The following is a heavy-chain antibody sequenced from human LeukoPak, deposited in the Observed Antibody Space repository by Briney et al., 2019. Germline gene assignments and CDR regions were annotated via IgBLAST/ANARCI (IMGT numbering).Heavy chain of an antibody. Sequence: SETLSLTYTVSGGSISSYYWSWIRQPAGKGLEWIGRIYTSGSTNYNPSLKSRVTMSVDTSKNQFSLKLSSVTAADTAVYYCAKVGGGYCSGGSCGYYFDYWGQGTLVTVSS. D-gene: IGHD2-15*01. CDR2: IYTSGST. CDR3: AKVGGGYCSGGSCGYYFDY. J-gene: IGHJ4*02. CDR1: GGSISSYY. V-gene: IGHV4-4*07.